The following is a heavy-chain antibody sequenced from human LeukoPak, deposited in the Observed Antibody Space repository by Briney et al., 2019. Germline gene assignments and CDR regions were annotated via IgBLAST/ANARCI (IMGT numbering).Heavy chain of an antibody. CDR1: GGSFSGYY. J-gene: IGHJ3*02. D-gene: IGHD1-1*01. Sequence: SETLSLTCAVYGGSFSGYYWSWIPQPPGKGLEWIGEINHSGSTNYNPSLKSRVTISVDTSKNQFSLKLSSVTAVDTAVYYCARSMNEAASTDIWGQGTMVTVSS. CDR2: INHSGST. CDR3: ARSMNEAASTDI. V-gene: IGHV4-34*01.